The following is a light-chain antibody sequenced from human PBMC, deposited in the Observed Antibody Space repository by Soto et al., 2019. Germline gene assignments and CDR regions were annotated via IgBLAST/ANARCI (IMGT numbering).Light chain of an antibody. Sequence: QSVLTQPASVSGSPGQSITSSCTGTSSDVGNNNYVSWYQHNPGRAPKVMICDVTNRPSGVSNRSSGSKSGNTASLTISGLQAEDEADYYCSSFTGSSYVFGTGTKVTVL. J-gene: IGLJ1*01. CDR2: DVT. V-gene: IGLV2-14*03. CDR3: SSFTGSSYV. CDR1: SSDVGNNNY.